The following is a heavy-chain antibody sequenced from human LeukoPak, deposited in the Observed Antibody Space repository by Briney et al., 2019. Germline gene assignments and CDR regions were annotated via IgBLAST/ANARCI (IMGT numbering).Heavy chain of an antibody. D-gene: IGHD1-14*01. Sequence: GRSLRLSCAASGFTFSSYGMHWVRQAPGKGLEWVALIWYDGSNKYYADSVKGRFTISRDNSKNTLYLQMNSLRAEHTAVYYCAKGTGHYYYYMDVWGKGTTVTVSS. CDR2: IWYDGSNK. CDR1: GFTFSSYG. J-gene: IGHJ6*03. CDR3: AKGTGHYYYYMDV. V-gene: IGHV3-33*06.